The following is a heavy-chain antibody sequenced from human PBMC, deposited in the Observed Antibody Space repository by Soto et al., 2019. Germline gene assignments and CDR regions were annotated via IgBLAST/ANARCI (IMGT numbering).Heavy chain of an antibody. CDR2: IIPIFGTA. V-gene: IGHV1-69*13. CDR3: ARERQCSGGSCYPPYYFDY. CDR1: GGTFSSYA. D-gene: IGHD2-15*01. Sequence: GASVKVSCKASGGTFSSYAISWVRQAPGQGLEWMGGIIPIFGTANYAQKFQGRVTITADESTSTAYMELSSLRSEDTAVYYCARERQCSGGSCYPPYYFDYWGQGTLVTVSS. J-gene: IGHJ4*02.